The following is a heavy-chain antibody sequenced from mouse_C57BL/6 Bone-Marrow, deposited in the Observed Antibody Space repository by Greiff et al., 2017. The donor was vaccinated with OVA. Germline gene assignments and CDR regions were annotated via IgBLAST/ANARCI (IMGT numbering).Heavy chain of an antibody. CDR2: ISYDGSN. Sequence: EVKLQESGPGLVKPSQSLSLTCSVTGYSITSGYYWNWIRQFPGNKLEWMGYISYDGSNNYNPSLKNRISITRDTSKNQFFLKLNSVTTEDTATYYCAREHGSSLYYAMDYWGQGTSVTVSS. CDR1: GYSITSGYY. CDR3: AREHGSSLYYAMDY. D-gene: IGHD1-1*01. V-gene: IGHV3-6*01. J-gene: IGHJ4*01.